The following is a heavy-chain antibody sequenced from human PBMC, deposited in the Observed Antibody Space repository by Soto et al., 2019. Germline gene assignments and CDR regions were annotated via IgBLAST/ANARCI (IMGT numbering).Heavy chain of an antibody. Sequence: GGSLRLSCAASVFAFSTYAMHWVRQAPGKGLEWLAVKSYDGSNTYNTDSVKGRFTISRDNSKNTLYLQMNSLRVEDTAVYYCAREQNSGDYSTADYWGQGTLVTVSS. CDR3: AREQNSGDYSTADY. D-gene: IGHD3-22*01. V-gene: IGHV3-30*14. CDR1: VFAFSTYA. CDR2: KSYDGSNT. J-gene: IGHJ4*02.